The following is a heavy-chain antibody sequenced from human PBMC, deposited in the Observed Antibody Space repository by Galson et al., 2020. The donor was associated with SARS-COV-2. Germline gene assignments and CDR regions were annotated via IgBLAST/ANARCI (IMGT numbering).Heavy chain of an antibody. CDR2: IKQDGSEK. CDR3: ARWGSGWSTGYYYYGMDV. Sequence: GESLKISCAASGFTFSSYWMSWVRQAPGKGLEWVANIKQDGSEKYYVDSVKGRFTISRDNAKNSLYLQMNSLRAEDTAVYYCARWGSGWSTGYYYYGMDVWGQGTTVTVSS. J-gene: IGHJ6*02. CDR1: GFTFSSYW. V-gene: IGHV3-7*01. D-gene: IGHD6-19*01.